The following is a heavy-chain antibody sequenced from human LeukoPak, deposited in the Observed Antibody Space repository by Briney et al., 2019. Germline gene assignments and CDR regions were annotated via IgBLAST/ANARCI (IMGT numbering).Heavy chain of an antibody. CDR1: GFTFSSYA. D-gene: IGHD3-10*01. V-gene: IGHV3-23*01. Sequence: GGSLRLSCAASGFTFSSYAMSWVRRAPGKGLEWVSAISGSGGSTYYADSVKGRFTISRDNSKNTLYLQMNSLRAEDTAVYYCAKGPAGHYYGSGSYYNGFDYWGQGTLVTVSS. J-gene: IGHJ4*02. CDR2: ISGSGGST. CDR3: AKGPAGHYYGSGSYYNGFDY.